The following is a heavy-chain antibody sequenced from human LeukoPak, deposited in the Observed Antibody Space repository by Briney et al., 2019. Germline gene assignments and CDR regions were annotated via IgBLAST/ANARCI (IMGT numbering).Heavy chain of an antibody. V-gene: IGHV3-23*01. J-gene: IGHJ4*02. CDR2: ISGSGGST. CDR1: GFTFSSYA. Sequence: GGSPRLSCAASGFTFSSYAMSWVRQAPGKGLEWVSAISGSGGSTYYADSVKGRFTISRGNSKNTLYLQMNSLRAEDTAVYYCAKDISNWDVGWGQGTLVTVSS. D-gene: IGHD1-1*01. CDR3: AKDISNWDVG.